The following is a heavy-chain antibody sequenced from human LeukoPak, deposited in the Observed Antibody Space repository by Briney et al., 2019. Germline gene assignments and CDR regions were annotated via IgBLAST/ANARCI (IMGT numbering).Heavy chain of an antibody. CDR2: INPSGDIT. V-gene: IGHV1-46*01. Sequence: ASVKVSCKASGYTLTRHYMHWVRQAPGQGLEWMGIINPSGDITSYAQKFQGRVTMTRETSASTVYMELSSLRSEDTAVYYCASQYYDSAGNPTFDYWAQGTLVTVSP. CDR3: ASQYYDSAGNPTFDY. J-gene: IGHJ4*02. CDR1: GYTLTRHY. D-gene: IGHD3-22*01.